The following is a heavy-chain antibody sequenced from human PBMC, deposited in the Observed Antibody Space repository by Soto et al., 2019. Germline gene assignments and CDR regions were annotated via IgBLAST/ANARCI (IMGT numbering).Heavy chain of an antibody. CDR1: GFTVSSNY. Sequence: EVQLVESGGGLIQPGGSLRLSCAASGFTVSSNYMSWVRQAPGKGLEWVSVIYSGGSTYYADSVKGRFTISRDNSKNTLYLQMNCLRAEDTAGYYCARDGRLFVGAGTDYWGQGTLVTVSS. CDR3: ARDGRLFVGAGTDY. V-gene: IGHV3-53*01. D-gene: IGHD2-21*01. J-gene: IGHJ4*02. CDR2: IYSGGST.